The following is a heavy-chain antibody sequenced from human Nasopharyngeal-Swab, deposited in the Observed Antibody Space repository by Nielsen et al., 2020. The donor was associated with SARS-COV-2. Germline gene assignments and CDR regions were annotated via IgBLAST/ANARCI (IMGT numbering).Heavy chain of an antibody. V-gene: IGHV1-69*13. D-gene: IGHD3-16*02. CDR1: GGTLTKYA. Sequence: SVKVSCKASGGTLTKYAIAWGRQAPGQGLEWMGAVIPAFGTADYAQKFQGRVTITADESTSTAYMELSSLRSEDTAVYYCARDRDYDYVWGSYRKFDYWGQGTLVTVSS. J-gene: IGHJ4*02. CDR2: VIPAFGTA. CDR3: ARDRDYDYVWGSYRKFDY.